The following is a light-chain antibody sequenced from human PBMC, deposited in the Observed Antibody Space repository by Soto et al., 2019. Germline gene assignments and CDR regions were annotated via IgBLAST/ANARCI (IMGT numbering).Light chain of an antibody. V-gene: IGKV4-1*01. Sequence: DIVMTQSPDSLAVSLGERVTINCKSSQSVLYSSNNKNYLAWYQQKPGQPPKLLIYWASTRESGVPDRFSGSGSGTDFTLTISSLQAEDVAVYYCQQDYSTPYTFGQGTKLEIK. J-gene: IGKJ2*01. CDR3: QQDYSTPYT. CDR1: QSVLYSSNNKNY. CDR2: WAS.